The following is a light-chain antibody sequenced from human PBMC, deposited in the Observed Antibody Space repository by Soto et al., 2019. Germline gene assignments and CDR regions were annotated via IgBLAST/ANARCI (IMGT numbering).Light chain of an antibody. J-gene: IGLJ1*01. CDR3: QVWDSSSGPYV. Sequence: SYELTQPPSVSVAPGQTATITCGGNNIGSKSVHWYQQKPGQAPVLVVYDDKDRPSGIPERFSGSNSGNTATLTISRVEAGDEADYYCQVWDSSSGPYVFGTGTKLTVL. V-gene: IGLV3-21*02. CDR1: NIGSKS. CDR2: DDK.